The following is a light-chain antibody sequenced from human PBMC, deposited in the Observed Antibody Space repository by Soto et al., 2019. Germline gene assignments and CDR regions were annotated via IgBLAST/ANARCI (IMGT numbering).Light chain of an antibody. Sequence: QSALTQPASVSGSPGQSITISCTGSSRNIAGYKFVSWYQQHPGKAPKLMIYEVSSRPSGVSDRFSGSKSGNTASLTISGLQAEDEGDYYCISYTSSSTLVFGPGTKVTVL. CDR1: SRNIAGYKF. CDR2: EVS. V-gene: IGLV2-14*01. CDR3: ISYTSSSTLV. J-gene: IGLJ1*01.